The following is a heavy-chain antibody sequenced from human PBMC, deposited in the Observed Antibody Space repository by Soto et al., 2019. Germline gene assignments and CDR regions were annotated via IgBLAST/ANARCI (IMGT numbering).Heavy chain of an antibody. J-gene: IGHJ4*02. V-gene: IGHV1-69*02. CDR2: IIPILGIA. Sequence: SVKVSFKASGGTFSSYTISWVRQAPGQGLEWMGRIIPILGIANYAQKFQGRVTITADKSTSTAYMELSSLRSEDTAVYYCARVKGGYSGSAPDYWGQGTLVTVSS. CDR1: GGTFSSYT. CDR3: ARVKGGYSGSAPDY. D-gene: IGHD5-12*01.